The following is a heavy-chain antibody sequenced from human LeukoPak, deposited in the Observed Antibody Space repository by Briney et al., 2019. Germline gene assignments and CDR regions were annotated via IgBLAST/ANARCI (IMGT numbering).Heavy chain of an antibody. CDR2: ISSSSIYI. V-gene: IGHV3-21*01. CDR1: GFIFSSYS. Sequence: GGSLRLSCAASGFIFSSYSMNWVRQAPGKGLEWVSSISSSSIYIYYADSVKGRFTISRDNAKNSLYLQMNSLRAEDTAVYYCARDGSRGNLVAAPDYWGQGTLVTVSS. D-gene: IGHD2-15*01. CDR3: ARDGSRGNLVAAPDY. J-gene: IGHJ4*02.